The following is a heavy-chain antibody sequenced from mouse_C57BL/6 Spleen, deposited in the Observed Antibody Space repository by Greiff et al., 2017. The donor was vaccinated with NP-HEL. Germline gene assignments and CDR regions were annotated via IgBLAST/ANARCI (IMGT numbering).Heavy chain of an antibody. Sequence: QVQLQQSGPELVKPGASVKISCKASGYAFSSSWMNWVKQRPGKGLEWIGRIYPGDGDTNYNGKFKGKATLTADKSSSTAYMQLSSLTSEDSAVYFCARDDGYFFAYWGQGLWSLSLQ. J-gene: IGHJ3*01. CDR1: GYAFSSSW. CDR3: ARDDGYFFAY. D-gene: IGHD2-3*01. CDR2: IYPGDGDT. V-gene: IGHV1-82*01.